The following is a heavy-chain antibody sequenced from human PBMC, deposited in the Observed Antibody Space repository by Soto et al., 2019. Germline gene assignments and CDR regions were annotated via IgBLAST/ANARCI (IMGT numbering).Heavy chain of an antibody. D-gene: IGHD3-3*01. V-gene: IGHV1-2*04. CDR2: INPNSGGT. CDR3: ARAGYYDFWSGYHAGVLYYGMDV. Sequence: ASVKVSCKASGYTFTGYYMHWVRQAPGQGLEWMGWINPNSGGTNYAQKFQGWVTMTRDTSISTAYMELSRLRSDDTAVYYCARAGYYDFWSGYHAGVLYYGMDVWGQGTTVIVSS. CDR1: GYTFTGYY. J-gene: IGHJ6*02.